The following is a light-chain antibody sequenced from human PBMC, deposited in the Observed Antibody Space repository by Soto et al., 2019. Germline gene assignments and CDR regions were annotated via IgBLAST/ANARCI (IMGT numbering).Light chain of an antibody. CDR3: HQRAGWPPT. Sequence: DIVWTQSPDTLPLSPGEIGWLSCRSTRSVKNFVAWYQQKPGRAPSLLISGASNRATGTPDRFSGSGSGTDFTLTINSLGPEDFAVYFCHQRAGWPPTFGGGTNVDSK. V-gene: IGKV3-11*01. CDR2: GAS. CDR1: RSVKNF. J-gene: IGKJ4*01.